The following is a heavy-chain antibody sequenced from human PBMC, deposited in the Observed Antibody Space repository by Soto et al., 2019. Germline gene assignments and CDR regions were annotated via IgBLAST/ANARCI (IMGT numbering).Heavy chain of an antibody. CDR2: IYSGGST. V-gene: IGHV3-66*01. CDR3: ARDCSSTSCHSH. J-gene: IGHJ4*02. CDR1: GFTVSSNY. Sequence: GGSLRLSCAASGFTVSSNYMSWVRQAPGKGLEWVSVIYSGGSTYYADSVKGRFTISRDNSKNTLYLQMNSLRAEDTAVYYCARDCSSTSCHSHWGQGTLVTVSS. D-gene: IGHD2-2*01.